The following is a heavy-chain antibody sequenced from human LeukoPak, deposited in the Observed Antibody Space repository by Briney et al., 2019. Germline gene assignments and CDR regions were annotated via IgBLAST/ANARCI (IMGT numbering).Heavy chain of an antibody. J-gene: IGHJ4*02. V-gene: IGHV1-2*02. Sequence: ASVKVSCKASGYTFTGYYMHWVRQAPGQGLEWMGWINPNSGGTNYAQKFQGRVTMTRDTSISTAYMELSRLRSDDTAVYYCARTSSGPPNYFDHWGQGTLVTVSS. CDR3: ARTSSGPPNYFDH. CDR2: INPNSGGT. CDR1: GYTFTGYY. D-gene: IGHD3-22*01.